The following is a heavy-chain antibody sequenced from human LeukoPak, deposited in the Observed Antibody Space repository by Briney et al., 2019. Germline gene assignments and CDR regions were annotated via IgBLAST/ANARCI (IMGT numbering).Heavy chain of an antibody. D-gene: IGHD6-19*01. CDR2: IYSDNT. J-gene: IGHJ4*02. V-gene: IGHV3-53*01. CDR3: AKEGQTVAGNGYFDS. CDR1: GFTVSSNS. Sequence: GGSLRLSCTVSGFTVSSNSMSWVRQAPGKGLEWVSFIYSDNTHYSDSVKGRFTISRDNSKNTLYLQMNSLTDEDTALYYCAKEGQTVAGNGYFDSWGQGILVTVSS.